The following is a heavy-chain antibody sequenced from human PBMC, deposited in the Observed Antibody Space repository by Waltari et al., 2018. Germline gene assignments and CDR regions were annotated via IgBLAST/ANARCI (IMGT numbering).Heavy chain of an antibody. CDR1: GFTFDDYA. Sequence: EVQLVESGGGLVQPGRSLRLSCAASGFTFDDYAMHWVRQAPGKGLEWVSGSSWNSGSIGYADSVKGRFTISRDNAKNSLYLQMNSLRAEDMALYYCAKGIEQQLAIIFDYWGQGTLVTVSS. CDR2: SSWNSGSI. CDR3: AKGIEQQLAIIFDY. D-gene: IGHD6-13*01. V-gene: IGHV3-9*03. J-gene: IGHJ4*02.